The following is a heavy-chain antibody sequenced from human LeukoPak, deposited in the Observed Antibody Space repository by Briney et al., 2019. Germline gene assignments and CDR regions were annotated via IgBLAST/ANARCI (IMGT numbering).Heavy chain of an antibody. CDR2: MNPKSGNT. CDR3: ARVVTISGEGAFDI. J-gene: IGHJ3*02. CDR1: GYTFTSYD. D-gene: IGHD3-3*01. V-gene: IGHV1-8*03. Sequence: GASVKVSCKASGYTFTSYDINWVRQVTGQGLEWMGWMNPKSGNTGYAQKFQGRVTITRNTSISTAYMELSSLRSEDTAVYYCARVVTISGEGAFDIWGQGTMVTVSS.